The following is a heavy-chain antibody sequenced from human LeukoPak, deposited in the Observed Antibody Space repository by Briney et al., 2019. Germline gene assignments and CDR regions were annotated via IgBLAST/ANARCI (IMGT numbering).Heavy chain of an antibody. D-gene: IGHD2-2*01. V-gene: IGHV3-21*01. CDR3: AREPLGYCSSTSCPYYMDV. J-gene: IGHJ6*03. Sequence: GGSLRLSCAASGFTFSSYSMNWVRQAPGKRLEWVSSISSSSSSYIYYADSVKGRFTISRDNAKNSLYLQMNSLRAEDTAVYYCAREPLGYCSSTSCPYYMDVWGKGTTVTVSS. CDR1: GFTFSSYS. CDR2: ISSSSSSYI.